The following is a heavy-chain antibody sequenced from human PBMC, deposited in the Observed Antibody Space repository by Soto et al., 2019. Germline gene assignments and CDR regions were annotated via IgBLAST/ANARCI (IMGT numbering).Heavy chain of an antibody. Sequence: QVQLQQSGPGLVKPSQTLSLTCAISGDSVSTNSATWDWIRQSPSRGLEWLGRTYYRSTWNNDYAASVKGRITINPATSNTQLSLQLNSVTPDDTAVYYCARLIGNSWLASWGQGTLVTVSS. CDR1: GDSVSTNSAT. J-gene: IGHJ5*01. CDR3: ARLIGNSWLAS. CDR2: TYYRSTWNN. D-gene: IGHD2-8*01. V-gene: IGHV6-1*01.